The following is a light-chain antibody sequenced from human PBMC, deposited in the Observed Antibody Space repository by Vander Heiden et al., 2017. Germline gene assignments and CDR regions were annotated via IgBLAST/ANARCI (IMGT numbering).Light chain of an antibody. J-gene: IGKJ2*01. Sequence: DMLRLQSLLALTVTPGEPAAISCRSSHRRLHSNGYNYLVWYLQKPGHSPQLLIYLGSNRASGVPDRFRGSGPATDFTLKISRVEAKDVGVYYCRGALATRYTFGHGTKLEIK. CDR2: LGS. CDR1: HRRLHSNGYNY. V-gene: IGKV2-28*01. CDR3: RGALATRYT.